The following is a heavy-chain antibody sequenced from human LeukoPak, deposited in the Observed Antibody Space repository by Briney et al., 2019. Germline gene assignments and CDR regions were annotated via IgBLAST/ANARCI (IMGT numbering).Heavy chain of an antibody. D-gene: IGHD3-22*01. CDR3: ARFCNYYDSSGYYYGFDP. J-gene: IGHJ5*02. CDR2: IYYSGST. Sequence: SETLSLTCTVSGGSISSYYWSWIRQPPGKGLEWIGYIYYSGSTNYDPSLKSRVTISVDTSKNQFSLKLTSVTAADTAVYYCARFCNYYDSSGYYYGFDPWGQGTLVTVSS. V-gene: IGHV4-59*01. CDR1: GGSISSYY.